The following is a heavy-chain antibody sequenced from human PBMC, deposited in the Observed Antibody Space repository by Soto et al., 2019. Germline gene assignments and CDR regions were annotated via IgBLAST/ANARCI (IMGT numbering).Heavy chain of an antibody. CDR3: AKSPGMYYYDSSGYYHYDY. D-gene: IGHD3-22*01. CDR2: ISGSGGST. V-gene: IGHV3-23*01. CDR1: GFTFSSYA. J-gene: IGHJ4*02. Sequence: GGSLRLSCAASGFTFSSYAMGWVRQAPGKGLEWVSTISGSGGSTYYADSVKGRFTISRDNSKNTLYLQMNSLRAEDTAVYYCAKSPGMYYYDSSGYYHYDYWGQGTLVTVSS.